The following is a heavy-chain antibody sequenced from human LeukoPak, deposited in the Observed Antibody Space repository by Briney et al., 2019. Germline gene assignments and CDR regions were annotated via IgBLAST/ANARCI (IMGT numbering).Heavy chain of an antibody. J-gene: IGHJ4*02. CDR2: IYYSGST. V-gene: IGHV4-34*01. CDR1: GGSFRGYY. D-gene: IGHD6-19*01. CDR3: ARGVRRIAVAGTDYYFDY. Sequence: TPSETLSLTCAVYGGSFRGYYWSWIRQPPGKGLEWIGEIYYSGSTNYNPSLKSRVTISVDTSKNQFSLKLSSVTAADTAVYYCARGVRRIAVAGTDYYFDYWGQGTLVTVSS.